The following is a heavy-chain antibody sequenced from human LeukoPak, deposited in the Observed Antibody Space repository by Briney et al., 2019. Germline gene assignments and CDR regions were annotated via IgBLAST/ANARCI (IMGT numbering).Heavy chain of an antibody. J-gene: IGHJ1*01. CDR1: GFTFSSHG. Sequence: GGSLRLSCAASGFTFSSHGMNWVRQAPGKGLEWVSGSSSIGGRTYYADSVKGRFTVTRDNSRSTLHLQMNSLRVEDTGVYYCAKDDAWGRFYHWGQGTLVTVSS. V-gene: IGHV3-23*01. D-gene: IGHD3-16*01. CDR2: SSSIGGRT. CDR3: AKDDAWGRFYH.